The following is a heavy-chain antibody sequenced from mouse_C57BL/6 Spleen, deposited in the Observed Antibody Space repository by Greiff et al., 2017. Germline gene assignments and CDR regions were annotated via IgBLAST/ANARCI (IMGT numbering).Heavy chain of an antibody. J-gene: IGHJ4*01. CDR1: GYSFTDSN. D-gene: IGHD2-3*01. CDR2: INPNYGTT. CDR3: ARSIYYGYSLYAMDY. V-gene: IGHV1-39*01. Sequence: VQLQQSGPELVKPGASVKISCKASGYSFTDSNMNWVKQSNGKSLEWIGVINPNYGTTSYNQKFKGKATLTVDQSSSTAYMQLNSLRSEDSAVYDCARSIYYGYSLYAMDYWGQGTSVTVSS.